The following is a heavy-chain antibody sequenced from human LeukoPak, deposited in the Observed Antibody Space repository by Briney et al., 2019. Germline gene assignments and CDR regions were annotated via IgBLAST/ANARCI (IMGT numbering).Heavy chain of an antibody. CDR3: ARALWFGETFPAY. CDR2: ISSSGSTI. CDR1: GFTFSDYY. J-gene: IGHJ4*02. V-gene: IGHV3-11*04. D-gene: IGHD3-10*01. Sequence: RGSLRLSCAASGFTFSDYYMSWIRQAPGEGLGWVSYISSSGSTIYYTDSVKGRFTISRDNAKNSLYLQMNSLRAEDTAVYYCARALWFGETFPAYWGQGTLVTVSS.